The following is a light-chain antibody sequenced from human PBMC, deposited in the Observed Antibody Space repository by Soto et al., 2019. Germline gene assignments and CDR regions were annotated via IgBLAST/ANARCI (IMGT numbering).Light chain of an antibody. CDR2: SNN. V-gene: IGLV1-44*01. J-gene: IGLJ2*01. Sequence: QSVLTQPPSASGTPGQRVTISCSGSSSNIGSNTVNWYQQLPGTAPKLLIYSNNQRPSGVPDRFSGSKSGTSASLAISGLQSEDEADYYCCSYAGRVFGGGTKLTVL. CDR3: CSYAGRV. CDR1: SSNIGSNT.